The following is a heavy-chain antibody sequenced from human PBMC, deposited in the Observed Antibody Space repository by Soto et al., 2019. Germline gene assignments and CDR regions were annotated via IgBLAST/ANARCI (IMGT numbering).Heavy chain of an antibody. Sequence: GGSLRLSCAASGFTFSSYEMNWVRQAPGKGLEWVSYISSSGSTIYYADSVKGRFTISRDNAKNSLYLQMNSLRAEDTAVYYCAGGYEVQAPLEYWGQGTLVTVSS. J-gene: IGHJ4*02. D-gene: IGHD5-12*01. CDR3: AGGYEVQAPLEY. V-gene: IGHV3-48*03. CDR1: GFTFSSYE. CDR2: ISSSGSTI.